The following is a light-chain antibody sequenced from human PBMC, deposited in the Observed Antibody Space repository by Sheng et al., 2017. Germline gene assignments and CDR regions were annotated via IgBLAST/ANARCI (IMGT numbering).Light chain of an antibody. Sequence: ETVMTQSPATLSVFPGERATLSCRASQSVSSNLAWYQQRPGQAPRLLIYAASTRATGIPARFSGSGSGTEFTLTISSLQSEDFAVYYCQQYNNWSLFTFGPGTKVDIK. V-gene: IGKV3-15*01. J-gene: IGKJ3*01. CDR2: AAS. CDR1: QSVSSN. CDR3: QQYNNWSLFT.